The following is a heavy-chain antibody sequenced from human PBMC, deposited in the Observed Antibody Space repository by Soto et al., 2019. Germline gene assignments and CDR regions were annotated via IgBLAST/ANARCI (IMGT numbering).Heavy chain of an antibody. CDR1: GFSFSSYA. D-gene: IGHD3-10*01. Sequence: EVQLLESGGGLVQPGGSLRLSCAASGFSFSSYAMSWVRQSPGRGLTWVSVITGSGGSTYYADSVKGRFTISRDNSKNTLYLQMNSLRDEDTAVYYCAEDLTVVRGLIYYGMDVWGQGTTVTVSS. CDR2: ITGSGGST. V-gene: IGHV3-23*01. J-gene: IGHJ6*02. CDR3: AEDLTVVRGLIYYGMDV.